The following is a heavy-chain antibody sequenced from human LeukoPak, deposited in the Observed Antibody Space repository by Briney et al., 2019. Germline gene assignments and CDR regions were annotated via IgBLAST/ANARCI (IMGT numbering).Heavy chain of an antibody. J-gene: IGHJ4*02. D-gene: IGHD2-15*01. V-gene: IGHV3-64*01. CDR2: ISSNGGST. CDR1: GFTFSSYA. Sequence: GGSLRLSCAASGFTFSSYAMHWVRQAPGKGLEYVSAISSNGGSTYYANSVKGRFTISRDNSKNTLYLQVGSLRAEDMAVYYCARTPQYCSGGSCYLGAFDYWGQGTLVTVSS. CDR3: ARTPQYCSGGSCYLGAFDY.